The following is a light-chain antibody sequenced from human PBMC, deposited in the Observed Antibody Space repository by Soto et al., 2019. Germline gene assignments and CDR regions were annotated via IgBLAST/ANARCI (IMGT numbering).Light chain of an antibody. CDR3: QSYDNNNHWV. V-gene: IGLV6-57*01. Sequence: NFMLTQPHSVSESPGKTVTMSCTRGSGSIANNFVQWYQQRPGSSPTTVIYKDNQRPSGVTDRFSGSIDSSSNSASLSISGLKTEDEAEYYCQSYDNNNHWVFGGGTKLTVL. J-gene: IGLJ3*02. CDR2: KDN. CDR1: SGSIANNF.